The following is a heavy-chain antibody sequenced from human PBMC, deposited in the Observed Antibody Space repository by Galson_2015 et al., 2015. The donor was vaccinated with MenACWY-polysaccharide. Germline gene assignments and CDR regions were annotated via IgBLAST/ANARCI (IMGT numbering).Heavy chain of an antibody. CDR1: GFTFSTHG. V-gene: IGHV3-30*18. CDR3: AKEIEYSGTSRTNFDS. D-gene: IGHD1-26*01. CDR2: VSFDGSNN. J-gene: IGHJ4*02. Sequence: SLRLSCAASGFTFSTHGMHWVRQAPGRGLEWEAVVSFDGSNNYYGDSVRGRFTISRDNSKNTLDLQMNSLRAEDTAVYYCAKEIEYSGTSRTNFDSWGQGTLVTVSS.